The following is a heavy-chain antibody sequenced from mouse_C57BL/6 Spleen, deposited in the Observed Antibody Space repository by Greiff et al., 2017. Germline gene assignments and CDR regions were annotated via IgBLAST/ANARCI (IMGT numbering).Heavy chain of an antibody. CDR1: GYAFSSSW. D-gene: IGHD1-1*01. CDR3: AREDGDYYGSSYYAMDY. J-gene: IGHJ4*01. CDR2: IYPGDGDT. Sequence: QVQLQQSGPELVKPGASVKISCKASGYAFSSSWMNWVKQRPGKGLEWIGRIYPGDGDTNYNGKFKGKATLTADKSSSTAYMQLSSLTSEDSAVYFCAREDGDYYGSSYYAMDYWGQGTSVTVSS. V-gene: IGHV1-82*01.